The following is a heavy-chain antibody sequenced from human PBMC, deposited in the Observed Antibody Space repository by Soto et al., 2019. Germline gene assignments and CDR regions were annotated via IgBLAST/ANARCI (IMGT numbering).Heavy chain of an antibody. D-gene: IGHD2-15*01. V-gene: IGHV3-48*01. Sequence: EVQLVESGGGLVQPGGSLRLSCAASGFTFSSYSMNWVRQAPGKGLEWVSYISSSSTIYYADSVKGRFTISRDNAKNSLYLQMNSLRAEDTAVYYCARDLVVVVAAIPPAFDYWGQGTLVTVSS. CDR2: ISSSSTI. CDR3: ARDLVVVVAAIPPAFDY. J-gene: IGHJ4*02. CDR1: GFTFSSYS.